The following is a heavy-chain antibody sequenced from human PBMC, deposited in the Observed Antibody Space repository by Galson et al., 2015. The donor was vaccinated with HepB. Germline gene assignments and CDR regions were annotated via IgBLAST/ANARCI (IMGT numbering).Heavy chain of an antibody. J-gene: IGHJ4*02. D-gene: IGHD6-19*01. V-gene: IGHV3-23*01. CDR1: GFIFSSYD. Sequence: SLRLSCAASGFIFSSYDMNWVRQAPGKGLEWVSGISISVGNTYYADSVKGRFTISRDNSKNTLYLQMDSLRAEDTAVYYCAKTPRSGWYYFDYWGQGTLVTVSS. CDR2: ISISVGNT. CDR3: AKTPRSGWYYFDY.